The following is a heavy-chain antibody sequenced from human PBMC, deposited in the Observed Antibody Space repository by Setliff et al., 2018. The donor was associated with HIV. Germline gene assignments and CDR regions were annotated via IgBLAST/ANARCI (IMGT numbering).Heavy chain of an antibody. V-gene: IGHV4-34*01. CDR3: ARESPSSSWFYFDF. CDR1: GGSFSDYY. D-gene: IGHD6-13*01. J-gene: IGHJ4*02. CDR2: INHRGST. Sequence: PSETLSLTCAVYGGSFSDYYWTWIRQSPGKGLEWIGEINHRGSTNYNPSLKSRVTVSVDTSKNQFSLKLGSVTAADTAVYYCARESPSSSWFYFDFWGQGTLGTVSS.